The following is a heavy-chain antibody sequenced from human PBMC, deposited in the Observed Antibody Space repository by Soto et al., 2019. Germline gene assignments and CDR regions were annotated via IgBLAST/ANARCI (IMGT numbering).Heavy chain of an antibody. CDR2: IYSADSDT. V-gene: IGHV5-51*01. J-gene: IGHJ4*02. CDR1: GYSFTNYW. CDR3: ARPLSYYYDSSGYYSWYFDY. Sequence: GESLKISCKGSGYSFTNYWIGWVRQMPGKGLEWMGIIYSADSDTRYSPSFQGQVTISADKSLSTAYLQWISLKASDTALYYCARPLSYYYDSSGYYSWYFDYWGKGTLVTV. D-gene: IGHD3-22*01.